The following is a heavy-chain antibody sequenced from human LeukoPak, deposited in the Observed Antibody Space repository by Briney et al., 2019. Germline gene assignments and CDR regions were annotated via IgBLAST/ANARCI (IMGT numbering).Heavy chain of an antibody. V-gene: IGHV4-30-4*01. Sequence: PSETLSLTCTVSGGSISSGAYYWSWLRHPPGKGLELVGYIYYSRSTYYNPSLKSRVTISVDTSKNQFSLKLSSVTAADTAVYYCARGGEVVVALDYWGQGTLVTVSS. CDR3: ARGGEVVVALDY. D-gene: IGHD3-22*01. CDR1: GGSISSGAYY. J-gene: IGHJ4*02. CDR2: IYYSRST.